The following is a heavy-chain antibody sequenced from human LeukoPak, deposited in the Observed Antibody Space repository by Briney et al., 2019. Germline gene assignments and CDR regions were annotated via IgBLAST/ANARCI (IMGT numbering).Heavy chain of an antibody. J-gene: IGHJ4*02. CDR3: AKRGSSGWYFDY. Sequence: SETLSLTCTVSGYSISSGYYWGWIRQPPGKGLEWIGSIYHSGSTYYNPSLKSRVTISVDTSKNQSSLKLSSVTAADTAVYYCAKRGSSGWYFDYWGQGTLVTVSS. CDR1: GYSISSGYY. V-gene: IGHV4-38-2*02. D-gene: IGHD6-19*01. CDR2: IYHSGST.